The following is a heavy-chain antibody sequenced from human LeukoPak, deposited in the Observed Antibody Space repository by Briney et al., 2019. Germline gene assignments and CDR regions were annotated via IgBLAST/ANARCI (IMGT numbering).Heavy chain of an antibody. V-gene: IGHV5-51*01. D-gene: IGHD5-18*01. CDR3: ARTKKYSYGYGGLDY. CDR2: IYPGDSDT. CDR1: GYSFTSYW. Sequence: GESLKISCKGSGYSFTSYWIGWVRQMPGKGLEWMGIIYPGDSDTRYSPSFQGQVTISADKSISTAYLQWSSLKASDTAMHYCARTKKYSYGYGGLDYWGQGTLVTVSS. J-gene: IGHJ4*02.